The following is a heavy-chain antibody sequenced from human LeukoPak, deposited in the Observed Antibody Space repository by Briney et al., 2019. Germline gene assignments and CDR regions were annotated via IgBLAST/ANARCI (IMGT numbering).Heavy chain of an antibody. CDR1: GFTFSSYA. Sequence: GGSLRLSCAASGFTFSSYAMSWVRQAPGKGLEWVSAISGSGGSTYYADSVKGRFTISRDNSKNTLYLQMNSLRAEDTAVYYCARDHSFYDSSGYYLGDYWGQGTLVTVSS. V-gene: IGHV3-23*01. J-gene: IGHJ4*02. D-gene: IGHD3-22*01. CDR2: ISGSGGST. CDR3: ARDHSFYDSSGYYLGDY.